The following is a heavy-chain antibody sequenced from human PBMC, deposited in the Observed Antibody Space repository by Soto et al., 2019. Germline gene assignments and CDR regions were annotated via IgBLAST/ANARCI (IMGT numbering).Heavy chain of an antibody. D-gene: IGHD6-13*01. CDR3: VKRNSSPYHFDY. J-gene: IGHJ4*02. V-gene: IGHV3-64D*06. CDR1: GFTFISYA. CDR2: ISLNGGST. Sequence: LRLSFSSSGFTFISYAMHCVRQAPGKRLEYVSAISLNGGSTYYADSVKGRFTISRDNSKNTLYIQMSSLRAEDTAVYYCVKRNSSPYHFDYWGQGTLVTVSS.